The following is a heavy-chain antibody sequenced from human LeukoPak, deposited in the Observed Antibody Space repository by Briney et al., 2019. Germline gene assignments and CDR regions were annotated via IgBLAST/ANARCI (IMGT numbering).Heavy chain of an antibody. D-gene: IGHD6-13*01. CDR1: GGSFSGYY. V-gene: IGHV4-34*01. CDR3: ARRGRIAAAGKRYYYYYMDV. CDR2: INHSGST. Sequence: SETLSLTCAVYGGSFSGYYWSWIRQPPGKGLEWTGEINHSGSTNYNPSLKSRVTISVDTSKNQFSLKLSSVTAADTAVYYCARRGRIAAAGKRYYYYYMDVWGKGTTVTISS. J-gene: IGHJ6*03.